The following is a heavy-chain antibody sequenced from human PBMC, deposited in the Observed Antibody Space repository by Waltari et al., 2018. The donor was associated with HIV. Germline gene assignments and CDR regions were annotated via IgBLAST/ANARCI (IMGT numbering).Heavy chain of an antibody. CDR1: GGSFSGKF. CDR3: AGGHSAILYGLDV. V-gene: IGHV4-34*01. Sequence: VQLQQWGAGLLKTSATLSLTCAVSGGSFSGKFWTWIRQHPGKGLEWIGEINDRGTTNYNPSLKGRGTLSVDTSKNHFSLKLTSVTAADTAVYYCAGGHSAILYGLDVWGQGTTVTVSS. J-gene: IGHJ6*02. CDR2: INDRGTT. D-gene: IGHD3-10*01.